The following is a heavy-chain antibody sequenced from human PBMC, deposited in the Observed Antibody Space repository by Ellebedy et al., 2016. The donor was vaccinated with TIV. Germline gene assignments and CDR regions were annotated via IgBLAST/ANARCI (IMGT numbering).Heavy chain of an antibody. CDR3: ARGKPPGGRLGY. CDR1: GGSFSGYY. J-gene: IGHJ4*02. V-gene: IGHV4-34*01. CDR2: INHSGST. D-gene: IGHD1-14*01. Sequence: SETLSLTCAVYGGSFSGYYWSWIRQPPGRGLEWIGEINHSGSTNYNPSLKSRVTISVDTSKNQFSLKLSSVTAADTAVYYCARGKPPGGRLGYWGQGTLVTVSS.